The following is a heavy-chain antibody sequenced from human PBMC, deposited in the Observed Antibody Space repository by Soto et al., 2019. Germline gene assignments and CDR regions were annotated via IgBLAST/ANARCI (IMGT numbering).Heavy chain of an antibody. CDR1: GFSFSSFN. J-gene: IGHJ4*02. D-gene: IGHD1-1*01. V-gene: IGHV3-21*01. Sequence: EVQLVESGGGLVKPGGSLRLSCAASGFSFSSFNMNWVRQAPGKGLEWVSSISSSSTYIYYADSVKGRFTISRDNAKSSLYLQMNSLRADDTAVYYCAREGHWNDVDYWGQGTLVTVSS. CDR3: AREGHWNDVDY. CDR2: ISSSSTYI.